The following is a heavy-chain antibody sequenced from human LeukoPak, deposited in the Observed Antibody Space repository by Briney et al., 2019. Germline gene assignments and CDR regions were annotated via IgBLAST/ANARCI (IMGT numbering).Heavy chain of an antibody. CDR2: ISSSSNYI. D-gene: IGHD4-17*01. CDR1: GFTFSSYS. Sequence: GGSLRLSCAASGFTFSSYSMNWVRQAPGKGLEWVSCISSSSNYIYYADSVKGRFTVSRDNSKNTLYLQMNSLRAEDTALYYCARARSTVTTTGGGFDYWGQGTLVTVSS. CDR3: ARARSTVTTTGGGFDY. J-gene: IGHJ4*02. V-gene: IGHV3-21*01.